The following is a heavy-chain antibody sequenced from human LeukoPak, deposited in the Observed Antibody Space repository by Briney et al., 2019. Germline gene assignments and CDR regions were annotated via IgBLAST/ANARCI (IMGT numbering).Heavy chain of an antibody. CDR3: AKDLEDSSGYTFDY. V-gene: IGHV3-9*01. CDR1: GFTFDDYA. Sequence: PGRSLRLSCAASGFTFDDYAMHWVRQAPGKGLEWVSGISWNSGSIGYADSVKGRFTISRDNAKNSLYLQMNSLRAEDTALYYCAKDLEDSSGYTFDYWGQGTLVTVSS. CDR2: ISWNSGSI. J-gene: IGHJ4*02. D-gene: IGHD3-22*01.